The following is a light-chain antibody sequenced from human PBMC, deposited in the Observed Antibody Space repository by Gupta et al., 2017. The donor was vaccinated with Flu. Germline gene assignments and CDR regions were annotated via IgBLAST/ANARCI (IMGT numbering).Light chain of an antibody. CDR2: DAS. J-gene: IGKJ3*01. CDR1: QDISNY. V-gene: IGKV1-33*01. Sequence: DIEMTQSPSSLSASVGDRVTITCQASQDISNYLNWYQQKPGKAPKLLIYDASKVETGVPSRFSGSGSGTDFTFTISSLQPEDIARYYCQQYDTLPRTFGHGTKVDIK. CDR3: QQYDTLPRT.